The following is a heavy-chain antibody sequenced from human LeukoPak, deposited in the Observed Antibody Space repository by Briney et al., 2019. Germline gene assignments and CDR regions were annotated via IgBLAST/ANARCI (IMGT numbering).Heavy chain of an antibody. D-gene: IGHD5-18*01. V-gene: IGHV4-34*01. CDR1: GGSVVGYY. J-gene: IGHJ4*02. CDR3: ARGRADTAMVTGGDY. Sequence: SGTLSHTRVLNGGSVVGYYWRGIGPPPGRGVEWIGEINHSGSTNYNPSLKSRVTISVDTSKNHCSLKLSSVTAADTAVYYCARGRADTAMVTGGDYWGQGTRVTVSS. CDR2: INHSGST.